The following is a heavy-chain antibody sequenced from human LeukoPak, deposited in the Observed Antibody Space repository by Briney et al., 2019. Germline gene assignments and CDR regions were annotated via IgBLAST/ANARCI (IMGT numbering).Heavy chain of an antibody. V-gene: IGHV3-30*18. Sequence: GGSLRLSCAASGFRFSNYGMYWVRQAPGKGLGWLALISYDGSKKYYADSVEGRLTISRDNSKNTLFLQMSSLRPEDTALYYCAKEWLWEGFYYGPNVWGQGTTVTVSS. CDR2: ISYDGSKK. J-gene: IGHJ6*02. D-gene: IGHD1-26*01. CDR3: AKEWLWEGFYYGPNV. CDR1: GFRFSNYG.